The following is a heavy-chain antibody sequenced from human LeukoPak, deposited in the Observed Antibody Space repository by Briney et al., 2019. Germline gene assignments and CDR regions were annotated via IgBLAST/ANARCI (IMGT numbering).Heavy chain of an antibody. Sequence: GGSLRLSCSASRFTFSSYMMNWVRQAPGRGLEWISSIDASSTYIYYADSVKGRFTISRDNAQNSLYLQVNSLKAEDTAVYYCTRGSYGDYEYWGQGTLVTVSS. V-gene: IGHV3-21*01. J-gene: IGHJ4*02. D-gene: IGHD4-17*01. CDR3: TRGSYGDYEY. CDR2: IDASSTYI. CDR1: RFTFSSYM.